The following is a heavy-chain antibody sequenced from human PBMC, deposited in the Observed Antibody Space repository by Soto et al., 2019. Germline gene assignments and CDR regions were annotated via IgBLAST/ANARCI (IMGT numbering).Heavy chain of an antibody. D-gene: IGHD3-16*01. CDR2: IIPIFGTA. V-gene: IGHV1-69*13. CDR1: GGTFSSSP. Sequence: SVKVSCKASGGTFSSSPISWVRQAPGQGLEWMGGIIPIFGTANYAQKFQGRVTITADESTSTAYMELSSLRSEDTAVYYCARDLGEPSLYWGQGTLVTVSS. CDR3: ARDLGEPSLY. J-gene: IGHJ4*02.